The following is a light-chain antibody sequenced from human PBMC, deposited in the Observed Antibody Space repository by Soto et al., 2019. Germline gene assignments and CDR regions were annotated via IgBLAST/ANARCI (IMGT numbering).Light chain of an antibody. CDR1: SSNIGAPYD. J-gene: IGLJ3*02. CDR2: GNN. CDR3: QSYESSLRGSV. V-gene: IGLV1-40*01. Sequence: QSVLTQPPSVSGAPGQRVTISCSGSSSNIGAPYDIHWYQQLPGAAPKLLIYGNNNRPSAVPDRFSGSKSGTSASLAIAGLQAEDEADYYCQSYESSLRGSVFGGGTKVTVL.